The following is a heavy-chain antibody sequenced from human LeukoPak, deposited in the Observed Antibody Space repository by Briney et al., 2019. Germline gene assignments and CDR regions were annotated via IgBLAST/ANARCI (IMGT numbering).Heavy chain of an antibody. CDR1: GFTFSSYT. CDR2: IRSEGSNK. Sequence: GGSLRLSCAASGFTFSSYTMHWVRQAPGKGLEGVAFIRSEGSNKYDTDSVKGRVTISRDNSKSTLYLQMDTLRDEDTAVYYCAQSRWRDADNWFASWGQGTMVTVSS. D-gene: IGHD6-13*01. V-gene: IGHV3-30*02. CDR3: AQSRWRDADNWFAS. J-gene: IGHJ5*01.